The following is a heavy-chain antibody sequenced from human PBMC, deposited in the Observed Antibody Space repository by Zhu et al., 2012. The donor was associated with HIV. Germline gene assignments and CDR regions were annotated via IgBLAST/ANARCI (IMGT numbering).Heavy chain of an antibody. Sequence: QVQLQESGPGLVKPSETLSLTCTVSGGSISSSSYYWGWIRQPPGKGLEWIGSIYYSGSTYYNPSLKSRVTISVDTSKNQFSLKLSSVTAADTAVYYCARHVESCSSTSCGYYFDYWGQGTLVTVSS. CDR2: IYYSGST. D-gene: IGHD2-2*01. CDR1: GGSISSSSYY. J-gene: IGHJ4*02. CDR3: ARHVESCSSTSCGYYFDY. V-gene: IGHV4-39*07.